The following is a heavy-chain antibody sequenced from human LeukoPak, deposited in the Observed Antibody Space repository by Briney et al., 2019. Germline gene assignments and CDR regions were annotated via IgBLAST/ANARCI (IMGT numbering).Heavy chain of an antibody. D-gene: IGHD3-22*01. CDR1: GGSFSGYY. Sequence: SSETLSLTCAVYGGSFSGYYWSWIRQPPGKGLEWIGEINHSESTNYNPSLKSRVTISVDTSKNQFSLKLSSVTAADTAVYYCARGPRLYYYDSSGYYSDYWGQGTLVTVSS. CDR3: ARGPRLYYYDSSGYYSDY. CDR2: INHSEST. J-gene: IGHJ4*02. V-gene: IGHV4-34*01.